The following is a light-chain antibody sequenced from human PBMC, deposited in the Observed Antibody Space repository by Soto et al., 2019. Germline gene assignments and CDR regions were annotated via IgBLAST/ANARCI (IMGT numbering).Light chain of an antibody. CDR2: GAS. CDR1: QSVSSN. V-gene: IGKV3-15*01. CDR3: QQYNNWPPRT. Sequence: EIVMTQSPATLSVSPGERATLSCRASQSVSSNLAWYQQKPGQAPRLLIYGASTRATGIPARFSGSGYGTEFPLTISRLQYEDFAVYYCQQYNNWPPRTFGQGTKVEIK. J-gene: IGKJ1*01.